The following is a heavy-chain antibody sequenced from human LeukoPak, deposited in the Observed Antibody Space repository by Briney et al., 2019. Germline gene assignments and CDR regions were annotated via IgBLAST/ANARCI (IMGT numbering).Heavy chain of an antibody. Sequence: SETLSLTCAVYGGSFSGYHWTWIRQSPGKGPEWVGDINPSGSTYYNPSLKSRLTISVDTSKNQFSLKLRSVTAADTAVYYCARGRHDITMIVVVMTSVSYYLDVWGKGTTVTVS. J-gene: IGHJ6*03. CDR3: ARGRHDITMIVVVMTSVSYYLDV. V-gene: IGHV4-34*01. D-gene: IGHD3-22*01. CDR2: INPSGST. CDR1: GGSFSGYH.